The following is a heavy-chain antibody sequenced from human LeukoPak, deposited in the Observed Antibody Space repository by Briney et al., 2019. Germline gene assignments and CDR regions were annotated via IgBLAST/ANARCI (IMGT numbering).Heavy chain of an antibody. V-gene: IGHV1-2*02. CDR2: INPSSGGT. CDR3: ARVPMYYYDSSGDFHPRAFDI. CDR1: GYTFTGYY. D-gene: IGHD3-22*01. J-gene: IGHJ3*02. Sequence: ASVKVSCKGSGYTFTGYYIHWVRQAPGQGLEWMGWINPSSGGTNYAQKLQGRVTMTTDTSTSTAYMELRSLRSDDTAVYYCARVPMYYYDSSGDFHPRAFDIWGQGTMVTVSS.